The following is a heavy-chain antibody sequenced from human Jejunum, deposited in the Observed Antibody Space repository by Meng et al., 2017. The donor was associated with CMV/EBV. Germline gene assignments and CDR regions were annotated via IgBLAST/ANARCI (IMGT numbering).Heavy chain of an antibody. Sequence: TFLTSTLDCILPAPCKGLEWVSFSGSSGNSISYADSVKGRFTISRDNATNSLSLQMNSLRAEDTAVYYCTGAGYSRGWYLGYADYWGQGTRVTVSS. J-gene: IGHJ4*02. V-gene: IGHV3-48*04. CDR2: SGSSGNSI. CDR1: TFLTST. D-gene: IGHD6-19*01. CDR3: TGAGYSRGWYLGYADY.